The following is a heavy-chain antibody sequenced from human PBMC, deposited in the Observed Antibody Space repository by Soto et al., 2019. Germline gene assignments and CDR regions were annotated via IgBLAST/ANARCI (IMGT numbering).Heavy chain of an antibody. D-gene: IGHD5-18*01. CDR2: IIPIFGTA. CDR3: ARADTAMVSLLYYYGMDV. V-gene: IGHV1-69*13. Sequence: GASVKVSCKASGGTFSSYAISWVRQAPGQGLEWMGGIIPIFGTANYAQKFQGRVTITADESTSTAYMELSSLRSEDTAVYYCARADTAMVSLLYYYGMDVWGQGTTVTVSS. CDR1: GGTFSSYA. J-gene: IGHJ6*02.